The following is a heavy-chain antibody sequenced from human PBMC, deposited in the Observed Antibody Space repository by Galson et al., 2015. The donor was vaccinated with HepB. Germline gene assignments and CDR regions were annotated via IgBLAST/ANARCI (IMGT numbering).Heavy chain of an antibody. CDR3: ARVGFYSNYAGWFDP. D-gene: IGHD4-11*01. CDR1: GGSISSYY. V-gene: IGHV4-59*01. CDR2: IYYSGST. J-gene: IGHJ5*02. Sequence: ETLSLTCTVSGGSISSYYWSWIRQPPGKGLEWIGYIYYSGSTNYNPSLKSRVTISVDTSKNQFSLKLSSVTAADTAVYYCARVGFYSNYAGWFDPWGQGTLVTVSS.